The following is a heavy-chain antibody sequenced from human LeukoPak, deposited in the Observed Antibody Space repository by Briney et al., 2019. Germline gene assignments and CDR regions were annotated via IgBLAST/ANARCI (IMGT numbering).Heavy chain of an antibody. Sequence: GGSLRLSCAASGFTFSSYAMGWVRQAPGKGLEWVGAITASGGNTIYGDSVKGRFTIPRDNSKTTMYPQVISLRDEDTAVYYCAKGNGYSYGRYYFDYWGQGTLVTVSS. V-gene: IGHV3-23*01. J-gene: IGHJ4*02. CDR2: ITASGGNT. CDR1: GFTFSSYA. CDR3: AKGNGYSYGRYYFDY. D-gene: IGHD5-18*01.